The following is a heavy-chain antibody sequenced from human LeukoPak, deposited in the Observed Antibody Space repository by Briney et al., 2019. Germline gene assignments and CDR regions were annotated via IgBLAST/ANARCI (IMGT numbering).Heavy chain of an antibody. Sequence: SVKVSCKASGGTFSSSAISWVRQAPGQGLEWMGGIIPIFGTANYAQKFQGRVTITTDESTSTAYMELSSLRSEDTAVYYCARTRDGYCTNGVCPLNYWGQGTLVTVSS. J-gene: IGHJ4*02. CDR1: GGTFSSSA. CDR2: IIPIFGTA. V-gene: IGHV1-69*05. CDR3: ARTRDGYCTNGVCPLNY. D-gene: IGHD2-8*01.